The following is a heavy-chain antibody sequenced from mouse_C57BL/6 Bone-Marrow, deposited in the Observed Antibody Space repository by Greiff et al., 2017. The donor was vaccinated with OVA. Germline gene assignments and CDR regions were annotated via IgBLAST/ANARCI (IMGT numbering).Heavy chain of an antibody. CDR2: IRSKSNNYAT. J-gene: IGHJ3*01. CDR1: GFSFNTYA. CDR3: VGDYDEDAWFAY. Sequence: EVQRVESGGGLVQPKGSLKLSCAASGFSFNTYAMNWVRQAPGKGLEWVARIRSKSNNYATYYADSVKDRFTISRDDSESMLYLQMNNLKTEDTAMYYCVGDYDEDAWFAYWGQGTLVTVSA. V-gene: IGHV10-1*01. D-gene: IGHD2-4*01.